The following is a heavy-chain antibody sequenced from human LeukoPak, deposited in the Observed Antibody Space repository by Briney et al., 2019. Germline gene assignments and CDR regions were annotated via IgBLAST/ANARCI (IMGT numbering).Heavy chain of an antibody. CDR3: AKHYMGSYYNRGLDC. J-gene: IGHJ4*02. D-gene: IGHD3-10*01. V-gene: IGHV4-39*01. CDR2: IYYSGYT. Sequence: SETLSLTCTVSGGSFRSSNYYWGWIRQPPGKGLEWIGTIYYSGYTYYNPSLESRVAISVDTSKNQFSLKLSSVTAADTAVYYCAKHYMGSYYNRGLDCWGQGTLVTVSS. CDR1: GGSFRSSNYY.